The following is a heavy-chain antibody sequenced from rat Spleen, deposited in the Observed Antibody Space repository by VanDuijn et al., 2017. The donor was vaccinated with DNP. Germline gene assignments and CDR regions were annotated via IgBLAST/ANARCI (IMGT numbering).Heavy chain of an antibody. CDR1: GFTFSNYD. Sequence: EVQLVESGGGLVQPGRSLKLSCAASGFTFSNYDMAWVRQAPTKGLEWVASISTSGGSTYYRDSVKGRFTVSRDNAKSTLYLQMNSLRSEDTATYYCARQLGGPDYWGQGVMVTVSS. CDR2: ISTSGGST. CDR3: ARQLGGPDY. V-gene: IGHV5-25*01. J-gene: IGHJ2*01.